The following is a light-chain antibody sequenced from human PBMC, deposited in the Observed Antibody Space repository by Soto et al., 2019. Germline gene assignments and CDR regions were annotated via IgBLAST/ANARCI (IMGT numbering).Light chain of an antibody. CDR1: SSDVKGYNY. CDR2: EVS. J-gene: IGLJ1*01. CDR3: SSYAGSNNFV. Sequence: QSVLTQPPSASGSPGQSVTISCTGTSSDVKGYNYVSWYQQHPGKAPKLMIYEVSKRPSGVPDRFSGSKSGNTASLTVSGLQAEDEADYYCSSYAGSNNFVFGTG. V-gene: IGLV2-8*01.